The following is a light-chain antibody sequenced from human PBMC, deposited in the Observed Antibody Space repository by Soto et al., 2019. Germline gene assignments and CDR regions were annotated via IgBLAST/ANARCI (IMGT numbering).Light chain of an antibody. CDR1: QRISTN. CDR2: DAS. V-gene: IGKV3D-15*01. J-gene: IGKJ3*01. Sequence: IVMTQSPDTLSVSPGEGATLSCRASQRISTNLAWYQQRPGQAPRLLIYDASTRATSIPARFSGSGSGTEFTLTISSLQSEDSAVYYCQQSHNRPSFGPGTKVEIK. CDR3: QQSHNRPS.